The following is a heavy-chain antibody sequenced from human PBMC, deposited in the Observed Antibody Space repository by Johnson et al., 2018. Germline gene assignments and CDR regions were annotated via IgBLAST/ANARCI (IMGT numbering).Heavy chain of an antibody. D-gene: IGHD5-18*01. Sequence: QVQLVESGGGVVQPGRSLRLSCAASGFTFSSYGMHWVRQAPGKGLEWVAVIWYDGSNKYYADSVKGRFTISRDNSKNTLYLQMNSLRAEDTAVYYCARARSWGIQLYYYMDVWGKGTTVTVS. CDR2: IWYDGSNK. CDR1: GFTFSSYG. V-gene: IGHV3-33*01. J-gene: IGHJ6*03. CDR3: ARARSWGIQLYYYMDV.